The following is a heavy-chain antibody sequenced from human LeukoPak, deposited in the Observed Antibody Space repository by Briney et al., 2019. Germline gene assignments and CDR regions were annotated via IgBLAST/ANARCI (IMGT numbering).Heavy chain of an antibody. CDR1: GISFTNAW. CDR3: TTDRGITARPALDS. D-gene: IGHD6-6*01. Sequence: PGGSLRLSCATSGISFTNAWMTWVRQAPGKGLEWVGRIKSKTDGGTIDYAAPVKGRFTILRDDSKMTLYLQMNSLKIEDTAVYYCTTDRGITARPALDSWGQGTLVIVSS. CDR2: IKSKTDGGTI. J-gene: IGHJ4*02. V-gene: IGHV3-15*01.